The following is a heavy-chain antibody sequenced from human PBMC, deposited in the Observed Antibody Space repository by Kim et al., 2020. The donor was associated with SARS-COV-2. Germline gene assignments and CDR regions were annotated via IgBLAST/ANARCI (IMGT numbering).Heavy chain of an antibody. J-gene: IGHJ4*02. CDR2: ISGSGGST. CDR3: AKDDDSSGYYFFDPLDY. D-gene: IGHD3-22*01. V-gene: IGHV3-23*01. CDR1: GFTFSSYA. Sequence: GGSLRLSCAASGFTFSSYAMSWVRQAPGKGLEWVSAISGSGGSTYYADSVKGRFTISRDNSKNTLYLQMNSLRAEDTAVYYCAKDDDSSGYYFFDPLDYWGQGTLVTVSS.